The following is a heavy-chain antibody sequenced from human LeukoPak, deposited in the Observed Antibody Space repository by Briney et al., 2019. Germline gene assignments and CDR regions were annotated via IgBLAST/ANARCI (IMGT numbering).Heavy chain of an antibody. Sequence: SVKVSCKASGGTFSSYAISWVRQAPGQGLEWMGGIIPIFGTANYAQKFQGRVTITADKSTSTAYMELSSLRSEDTAVYYCARDIRGYSYGWFDPWGQGTLVTVSS. J-gene: IGHJ5*02. V-gene: IGHV1-69*06. CDR1: GGTFSSYA. CDR3: ARDIRGYSYGWFDP. CDR2: IIPIFGTA. D-gene: IGHD5-18*01.